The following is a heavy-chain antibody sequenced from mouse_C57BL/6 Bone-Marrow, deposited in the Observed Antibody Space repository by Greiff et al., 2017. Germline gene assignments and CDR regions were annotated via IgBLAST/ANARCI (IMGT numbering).Heavy chain of an antibody. CDR1: GFSLSTFGMG. Sequence: QVTLKVCGPGILQPSQTLSLTCSFSGFSLSTFGMGVGWIRQPSGKGLEWLAHIWWDDDKYYNPALKSRLTISKDTSKNQVFLQIANVDTADTATYYCARIADNYYGSSYVGGFFDYWGQGTTLTVSS. V-gene: IGHV8-8*01. J-gene: IGHJ2*01. CDR2: IWWDDDK. CDR3: ARIADNYYGSSYVGGFFDY. D-gene: IGHD1-1*01.